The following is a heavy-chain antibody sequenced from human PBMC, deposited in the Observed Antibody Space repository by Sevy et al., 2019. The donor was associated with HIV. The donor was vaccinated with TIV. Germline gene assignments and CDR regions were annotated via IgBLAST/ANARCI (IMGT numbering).Heavy chain of an antibody. V-gene: IGHV4-39*01. J-gene: IGHJ4*02. Sequence: SETLSLTCTLSGGSISSSSYYWGWIRQPPGKGLEWIGSIYYSWITYYNPSLKSRVTISVDTSKNQFSLKLSSVTATDTAVYYCASAAARDVSIYLHWGQGTLVTVSS. D-gene: IGHD6-13*01. CDR2: IYYSWIT. CDR3: ASAAARDVSIYLH. CDR1: GGSISSSSYY.